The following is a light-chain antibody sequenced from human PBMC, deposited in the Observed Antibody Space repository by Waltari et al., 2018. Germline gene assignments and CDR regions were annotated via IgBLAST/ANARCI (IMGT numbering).Light chain of an antibody. Sequence: DIVMTQSPDSLAVSLGERATINCKSSRSLLYSSINKNYLAWYQQKPGQPPKLLFSWASNRESGVPDRFSGSGSGTDFTLTISSLQATDVAVYYCQQYYTPPFTFGGGTQVEIK. J-gene: IGKJ4*01. CDR2: WAS. CDR3: QQYYTPPFT. V-gene: IGKV4-1*01. CDR1: RSLLYSSINKNY.